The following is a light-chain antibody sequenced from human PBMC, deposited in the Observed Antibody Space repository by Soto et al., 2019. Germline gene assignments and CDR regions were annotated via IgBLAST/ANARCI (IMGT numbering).Light chain of an antibody. J-gene: IGLJ3*02. CDR3: SSYAGSNNIWV. CDR1: SSDVGGYNY. CDR2: EVS. Sequence: QSALTQPPSASGSPGQSVTISCTGTSSDVGGYNYVSWYQQHPGKATKLMIYEVSKRPSGVPDRFSGSKSGNTASLNVSGLQAEDEADYYCSSYAGSNNIWVCGGGTKLTVL. V-gene: IGLV2-8*01.